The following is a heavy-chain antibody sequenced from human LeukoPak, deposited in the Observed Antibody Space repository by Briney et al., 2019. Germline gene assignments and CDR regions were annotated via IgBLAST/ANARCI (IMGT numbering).Heavy chain of an antibody. Sequence: ASVKVSCKASGYTFTGYYMHWVRQAPGQGLEWMGWINPNSGGTNNAQKFQGRVTMTRDTSITTAYIELNRLRSDDTAVYYCARTLTTGYSGFWFHPWGQGTQVTVSS. CDR1: GYTFTGYY. CDR3: ARTLTTGYSGFWFHP. CDR2: INPNSGGT. J-gene: IGHJ5*02. V-gene: IGHV1-2*02. D-gene: IGHD5-12*01.